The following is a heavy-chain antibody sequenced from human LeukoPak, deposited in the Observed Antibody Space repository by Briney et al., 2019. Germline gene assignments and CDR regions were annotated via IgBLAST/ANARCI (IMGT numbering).Heavy chain of an antibody. CDR3: ARGVGGFGELLTAFDI. D-gene: IGHD3-10*01. CDR2: IYSGGST. J-gene: IGHJ3*02. CDR1: GFTFSSYA. V-gene: IGHV3-53*01. Sequence: GGSLRPSCAASGFTFSSYAMSWVRQSPGKGPEWVSVIYSGGSTYYADSVKGRFTISRDNSKNTLYLQMNSLRAEDTAVYYCARGVGGFGELLTAFDIWGQGTMVTVSS.